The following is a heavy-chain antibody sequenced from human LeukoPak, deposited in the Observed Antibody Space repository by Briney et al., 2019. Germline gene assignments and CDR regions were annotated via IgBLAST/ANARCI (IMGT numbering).Heavy chain of an antibody. J-gene: IGHJ5*02. CDR1: GGSINY. V-gene: IGHV4-4*07. CDR3: TRDEGSGWFDP. D-gene: IGHD3-10*01. Sequence: SETLSLTCTVSGGSINYWSWIRQPAGKGLEWIGRIYTSGSTNYNPSLKSRVTISLDTSKNHFSLKLTSVTAADTAVYYCTRDEGSGWFDPWGQGTLVTVSS. CDR2: IYTSGST.